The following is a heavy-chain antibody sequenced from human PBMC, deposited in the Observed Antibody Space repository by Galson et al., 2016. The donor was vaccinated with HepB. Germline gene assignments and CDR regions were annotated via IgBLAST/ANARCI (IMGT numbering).Heavy chain of an antibody. J-gene: IGHJ6*02. V-gene: IGHV1-18*01. Sequence: SVKVSCKASGYTFSSYGISWVRQAPGQGLEWMVWISGYNDNTKYAQKVQGRITMTTDTSTNTAYMELTSLRSDDTAVYYCARDRLVPPATFFQYYGLDVWGQGTTVTVSS. CDR2: ISGYNDNT. D-gene: IGHD2-2*01. CDR1: GYTFSSYG. CDR3: ARDRLVPPATFFQYYGLDV.